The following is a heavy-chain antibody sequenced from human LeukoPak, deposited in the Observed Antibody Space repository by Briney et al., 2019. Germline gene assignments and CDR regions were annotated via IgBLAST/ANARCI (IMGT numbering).Heavy chain of an antibody. V-gene: IGHV4-39*01. CDR3: ARQSGGATVTTIFDY. Sequence: SETLSLTCAVYGGSFSGYYWGWIRQPPGKGLEWIGSLFYSGSTSYNPSLKSRVTISVDTSKNQFSLKLSSVTAADTAVYYCARQSGGATVTTIFDYWGQGTLVTVSS. D-gene: IGHD4-17*01. CDR2: LFYSGST. CDR1: GGSFSGYY. J-gene: IGHJ4*02.